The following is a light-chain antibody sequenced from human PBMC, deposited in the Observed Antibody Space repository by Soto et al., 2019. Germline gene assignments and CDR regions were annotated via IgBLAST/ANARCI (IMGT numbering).Light chain of an antibody. CDR2: GAS. V-gene: IGKV3-20*01. CDR1: QSVGSIY. J-gene: IGKJ5*01. CDR3: QQYCSAPLIT. Sequence: EILVTQSPGTLSAYQGERATLSCRASQSVGSIYLSWYQQKPGQAPRLLIYGASNRATGIPDRFSGSGSGTDFTLTISRLEPEDVAVYYCQQYCSAPLITFGEGTRLE.